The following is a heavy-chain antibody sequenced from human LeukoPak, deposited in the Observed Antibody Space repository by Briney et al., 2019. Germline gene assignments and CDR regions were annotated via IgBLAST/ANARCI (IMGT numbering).Heavy chain of an antibody. Sequence: GGSLRLSCAASGFTFSSYSMNWVRQAPGKGLEWVSSISSSSSYIYYADSVKGRFTISRDNAKNSLYLQMNSLRAEDTAVYYCATMSPYSSGWSHPPSNFDYWGQGTLVTVSS. J-gene: IGHJ4*02. CDR1: GFTFSSYS. V-gene: IGHV3-21*01. CDR2: ISSSSSYI. D-gene: IGHD6-19*01. CDR3: ATMSPYSSGWSHPPSNFDY.